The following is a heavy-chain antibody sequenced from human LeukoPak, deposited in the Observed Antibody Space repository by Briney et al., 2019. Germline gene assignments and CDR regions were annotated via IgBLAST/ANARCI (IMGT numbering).Heavy chain of an antibody. Sequence: ASVKVSCKASGGTFSSYAISWVRQAPGQGLEWMGGIIPIFGTANYAQKFQGRVTITTDESTSTAYMELSSLRSEDTAVYYCASDITGTYFDYWGQGTLVSVSS. CDR1: GGTFSSYA. CDR3: ASDITGTYFDY. D-gene: IGHD1-7*01. V-gene: IGHV1-69*05. CDR2: IIPIFGTA. J-gene: IGHJ4*02.